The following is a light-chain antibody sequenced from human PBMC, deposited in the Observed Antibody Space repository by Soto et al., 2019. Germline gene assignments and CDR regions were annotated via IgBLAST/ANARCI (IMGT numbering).Light chain of an antibody. V-gene: IGKV1-5*03. CDR3: QHYNSYSEA. Sequence: DIQMTQSPSTLSGSVGDRVTITCRASQTISSWLAWYQQKPGKAPKLLIYKASTLKSGVPSRFSGSGSGTEFTLTISSPQPDDFATYYCQHYNSYSEAFVQGTKVDIK. J-gene: IGKJ1*01. CDR2: KAS. CDR1: QTISSW.